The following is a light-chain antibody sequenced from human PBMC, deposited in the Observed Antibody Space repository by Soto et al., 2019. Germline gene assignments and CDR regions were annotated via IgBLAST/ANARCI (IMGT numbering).Light chain of an antibody. Sequence: DIPMTQSPSTLSASVGDRVTITCRASQSISSWLAWYQQKPGTAPKLLIYKASSLETGVPSRFSGSGSGTEFTLTITSLQPDDFATYYCQQYSNYWTFGQGTKVEIK. V-gene: IGKV1-5*03. J-gene: IGKJ1*01. CDR3: QQYSNYWT. CDR2: KAS. CDR1: QSISSW.